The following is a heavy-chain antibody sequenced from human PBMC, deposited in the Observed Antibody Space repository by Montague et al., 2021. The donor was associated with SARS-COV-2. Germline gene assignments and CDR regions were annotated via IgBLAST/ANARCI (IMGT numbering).Heavy chain of an antibody. CDR3: ARGLMVYNGMDV. V-gene: IGHV3-11*05. CDR1: GFTFSDYY. D-gene: IGHD2-8*01. CDR2: ISSSSSYT. Sequence: SLRLSCAASGFTFSDYYMSWIRQAPGKGLEWVSYISSSSSYTNYADSVKGRFTISRDSAKNSLYLQMNSLRAEDTAVYYCARGLMVYNGMDVWGQGTTVTVSS. J-gene: IGHJ6*02.